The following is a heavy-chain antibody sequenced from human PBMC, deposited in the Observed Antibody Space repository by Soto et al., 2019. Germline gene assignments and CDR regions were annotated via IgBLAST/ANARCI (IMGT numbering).Heavy chain of an antibody. V-gene: IGHV4-39*01. Sequence: SETLSLTCTVSGGSISSSSYYWGWIRQPPGKGLEWIGSIYYSGSTYYNPSLKSRVTISVDTSKNQFSLKLSSVTAADTAVYYCAMVRGVMSVYWGQGTLVTVSS. CDR3: AMVRGVMSVY. J-gene: IGHJ4*02. CDR2: IYYSGST. CDR1: GGSISSSSYY. D-gene: IGHD3-10*01.